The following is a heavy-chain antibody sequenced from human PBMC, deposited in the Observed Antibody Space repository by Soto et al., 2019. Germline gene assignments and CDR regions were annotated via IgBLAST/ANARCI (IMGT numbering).Heavy chain of an antibody. D-gene: IGHD2-2*01. J-gene: IGHJ4*03. V-gene: IGHV4-38-2*02. Sequence: SETLSLTFTVSGYSISSGCYWAWLRQPPGKGPEWIASIYHGGTTFYNPSLKSRITISVDTSNNQFSLKLTSVTAADTAVYYFARAPVMVVGSSSFDDCGHGTLVTVSS. CDR2: IYHGGTT. CDR3: ARAPVMVVGSSSFDD. CDR1: GYSISSGCY.